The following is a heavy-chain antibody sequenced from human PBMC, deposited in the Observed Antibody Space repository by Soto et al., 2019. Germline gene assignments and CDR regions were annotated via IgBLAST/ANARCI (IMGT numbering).Heavy chain of an antibody. V-gene: IGHV3-23*01. CDR1: GFTCSSYA. CDR2: ISGSGGSP. CDR3: AKGSLAAAGSY. Sequence: EVQLLESGGGLVQPGGSLRLSCAASGFTCSSYAMSWVRQAPGKGLEWVPDISGSGGSPYYAGCVKGRFPISTDNSKNTLYLQMNSLRSEDTAVYYCAKGSLAAAGSYWGQGTLVTFCS. D-gene: IGHD6-13*01. J-gene: IGHJ4*02.